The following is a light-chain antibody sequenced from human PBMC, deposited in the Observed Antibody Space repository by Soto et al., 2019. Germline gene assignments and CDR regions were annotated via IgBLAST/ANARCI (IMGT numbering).Light chain of an antibody. CDR2: GAS. CDR3: QHYLNYPIT. CDR1: QDIGSV. Sequence: AIRMTQSPSSLSASIGDTVTITCRSSQDIGSVLAWYQQKPGTALKVLISGASDLHGGVPSRFSGSGSRTDFTLTITHLQSEDFATYYCQHYLNYPITFGQGTRLEIK. V-gene: IGKV1-8*01. J-gene: IGKJ5*01.